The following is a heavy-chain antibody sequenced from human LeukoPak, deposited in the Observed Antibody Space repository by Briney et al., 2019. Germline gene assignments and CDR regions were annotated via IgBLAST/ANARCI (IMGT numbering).Heavy chain of an antibody. Sequence: GGSLRLSCAASGFIFSNYGMNWVRQAPGKGLEWVASINSDGSEGYYADVVKGRFTISRDNAKNSLYLQINSLRAEDTAVYYCARSSYSSSSSVWGQGTMVTVSS. J-gene: IGHJ3*01. CDR3: ARSSYSSSSSV. CDR1: GFIFSNYG. V-gene: IGHV3-7*03. D-gene: IGHD6-6*01. CDR2: INSDGSEG.